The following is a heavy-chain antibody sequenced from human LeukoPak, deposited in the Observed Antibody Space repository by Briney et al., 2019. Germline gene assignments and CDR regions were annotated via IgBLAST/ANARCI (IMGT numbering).Heavy chain of an antibody. Sequence: SETLSLTCTVSGGSISSYYWSWIRQPPGKGLEWIGYIYYSGSTNYNPSLKSRVTISVDTSKNQFSLKLSSVTAADTAVYYCARDYGMDVWGQGTTVTVSS. CDR2: IYYSGST. J-gene: IGHJ6*02. CDR1: GGSISSYY. CDR3: ARDYGMDV. V-gene: IGHV4-59*01.